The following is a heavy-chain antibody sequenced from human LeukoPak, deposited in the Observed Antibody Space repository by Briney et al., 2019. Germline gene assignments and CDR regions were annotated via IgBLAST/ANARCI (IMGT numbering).Heavy chain of an antibody. CDR3: ARVRERGYSYGLRDNDAFDI. Sequence: ASVKVSCKASGYTFTSYGISWVRQAPGQGLEWMGWISAYNGNTNSAQKLQGRVTMTTDTSTRTAYLELRSLRSDDTAVYYGARVRERGYSYGLRDNDAFDIWGQGTMVTVSS. V-gene: IGHV1-18*01. J-gene: IGHJ3*02. CDR2: ISAYNGNT. D-gene: IGHD5-18*01. CDR1: GYTFTSYG.